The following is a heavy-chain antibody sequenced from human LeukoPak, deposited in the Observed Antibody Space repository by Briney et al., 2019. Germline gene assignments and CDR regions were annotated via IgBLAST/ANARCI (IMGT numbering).Heavy chain of an antibody. J-gene: IGHJ3*02. Sequence: ASVKVSCKASGYTFISYDINWVRQATGQGLEWMGWMNPNSGNTGYAQKLQGRVTMTRNTSISTASMELSSLRSEDTAVYYCARSIVGAGDAFDIWGQGTMVTVSS. CDR2: MNPNSGNT. CDR3: ARSIVGAGDAFDI. D-gene: IGHD1-26*01. V-gene: IGHV1-8*01. CDR1: GYTFISYD.